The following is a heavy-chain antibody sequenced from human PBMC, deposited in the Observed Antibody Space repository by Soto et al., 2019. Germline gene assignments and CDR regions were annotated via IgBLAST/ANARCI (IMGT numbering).Heavy chain of an antibody. CDR2: IFHSGST. V-gene: IGHV4-30-2*01. J-gene: IGHJ5*02. Sequence: SETLSLTCTVSGGSISSGGYSWSWLRQPPGKGLEWIGYIFHSGSTYYNPSLKSRVTISVDRSKNQFSLKLSSVTAADTAVYYCARVPSPWGQGTLVTVSS. CDR1: GGSISSGGYS. CDR3: ARVPSP.